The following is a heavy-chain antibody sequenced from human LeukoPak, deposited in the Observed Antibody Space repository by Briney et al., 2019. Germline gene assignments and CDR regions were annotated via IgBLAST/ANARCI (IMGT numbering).Heavy chain of an antibody. Sequence: KPSETLSLTCTVSGGSISSYYWSWIRQPPGKGLEWIGYIYYSGSTNYNPSLKSRVTISVDTSKNQFSLKLSSVTAADTAVYYCARLPWPMVELGAFDIWGQGTMVTVSS. J-gene: IGHJ3*02. CDR2: IYYSGST. D-gene: IGHD6-13*01. CDR1: GGSISSYY. CDR3: ARLPWPMVELGAFDI. V-gene: IGHV4-59*01.